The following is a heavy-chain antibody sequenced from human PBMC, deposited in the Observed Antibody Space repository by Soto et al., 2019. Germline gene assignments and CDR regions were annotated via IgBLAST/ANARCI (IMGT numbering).Heavy chain of an antibody. V-gene: IGHV4-39*01. J-gene: IGHJ6*02. CDR3: ARQDACSSSSCAFYGMDV. CDR1: DLSIPSSRYY. CDR2: IYYSGRT. Sequence: QLQLQESGPGLVKPSETLSLTCTVSDLSIPSSRYYWARIRQPPGQGLEWIGNIYYSGRTYYNPSPQSRVTISVDTSKNQFSLKLNSVTAADTAVYYCARQDACSSSSCAFYGMDVWGQGTTVTVSS. D-gene: IGHD2-2*01.